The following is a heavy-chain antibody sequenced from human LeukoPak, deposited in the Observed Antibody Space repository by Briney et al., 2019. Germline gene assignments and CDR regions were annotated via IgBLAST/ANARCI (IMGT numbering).Heavy chain of an antibody. CDR1: GGSISSYY. CDR2: IYDSGNT. Sequence: SQTLSLTCTVSGGSISSYYWSWIRQPPGKGLEWIGYIYDSGNTNYNPSLKSRVTISIDTSKNQFSLRLTSVTAADTATYYCARETSLTGYASGLGFNYWGQGILVTVSS. V-gene: IGHV4-59*01. J-gene: IGHJ4*02. D-gene: IGHD6-19*01. CDR3: ARETSLTGYASGLGFNY.